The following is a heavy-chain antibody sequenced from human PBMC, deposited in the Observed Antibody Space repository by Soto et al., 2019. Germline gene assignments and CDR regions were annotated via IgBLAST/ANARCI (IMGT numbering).Heavy chain of an antibody. J-gene: IGHJ4*02. CDR3: ARARIVVAGTIVDY. D-gene: IGHD6-19*01. V-gene: IGHV4-38-2*01. Sequence: LSLTCAVSGYSISSGYYCGWIRQPPGKGLEWIGSIYHSGNTYYNPSLESRVTISVDTSKNHFSLKLSSVTAADTAVYYCARARIVVAGTIVDYWGQGTLVP. CDR2: IYHSGNT. CDR1: GYSISSGYY.